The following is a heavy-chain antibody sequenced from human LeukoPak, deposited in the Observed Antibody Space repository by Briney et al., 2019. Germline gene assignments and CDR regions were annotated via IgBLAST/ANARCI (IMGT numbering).Heavy chain of an antibody. J-gene: IGHJ2*01. CDR1: GYSISSGYY. CDR3: AREAQTPLITMIGPSYFDL. Sequence: SETLSLTCTASGYSISSGYYWGWIRQPPGKGLEWIGSIYHSGSTYYNPSLKSRVTISVDTSKNQFSLKLSSVTAADTAVYYCAREAQTPLITMIGPSYFDLWGRGTLVTVSS. D-gene: IGHD3-22*01. V-gene: IGHV4-38-2*02. CDR2: IYHSGST.